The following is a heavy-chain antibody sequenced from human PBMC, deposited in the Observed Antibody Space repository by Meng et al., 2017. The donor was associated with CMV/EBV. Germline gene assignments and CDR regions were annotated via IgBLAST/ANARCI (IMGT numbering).Heavy chain of an antibody. CDR3: ASLGGGY. CDR1: GGSLSAHV. CDR2: IYIRGST. Sequence: LSPACTVSGGSLSAHVWTWVRQPAGKGLVCIGRIYIRGSTNYDPSLHSLVTMSVATSKTQYSLQLNSVTAADTAVYYCASLGGGYWGQGTLVTVSS. V-gene: IGHV4-4*07. J-gene: IGHJ4*02. D-gene: IGHD3-16*01.